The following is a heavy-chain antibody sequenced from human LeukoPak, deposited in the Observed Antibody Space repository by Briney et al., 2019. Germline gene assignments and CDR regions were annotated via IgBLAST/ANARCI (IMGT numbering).Heavy chain of an antibody. CDR2: IYTSGST. V-gene: IGHV4-4*07. D-gene: IGHD1-26*01. Sequence: KPSETLSLTCTVSGGSISSYYWSWIRQPAGKGLEWIGRIYTSGSTNYNPSLKSRVTMSVDTSKNQFSLKLSSVTAVDTAVYYCARESRWELHPSSYYYYYMDVWGKGTTVTVSS. CDR1: GGSISSYY. J-gene: IGHJ6*03. CDR3: ARESRWELHPSSYYYYYMDV.